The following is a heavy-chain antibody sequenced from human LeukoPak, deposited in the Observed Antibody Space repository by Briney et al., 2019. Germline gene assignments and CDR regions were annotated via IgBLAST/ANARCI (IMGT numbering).Heavy chain of an antibody. CDR1: GITFSSYW. V-gene: IGHV3-7*01. D-gene: IGHD6-13*01. J-gene: IGHJ5*02. CDR3: ARDRVASAGNWRWFDP. Sequence: PGGSLRLSCAASGITFSSYWMSWVRQAPGKGLEWVANIKQDGSNNFYVDSVKGRFTISRDNAKNSLYLQMNSLRAEDTAVYYCARDRVASAGNWRWFDPWGQGTLVTVSS. CDR2: IKQDGSNN.